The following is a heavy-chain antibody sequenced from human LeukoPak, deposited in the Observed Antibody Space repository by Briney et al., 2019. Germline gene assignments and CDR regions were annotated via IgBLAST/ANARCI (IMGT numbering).Heavy chain of an antibody. CDR1: GFTFSSYT. V-gene: IGHV3-21*01. CDR3: ARDRDGSGWHDY. D-gene: IGHD6-19*01. J-gene: IGHJ4*02. Sequence: GGSLRLSCAASGFTFSSYTMNWVRQAPGKGLEGVSSISSSSYIYFADSVKGRFTSSRDNAKNSLYLQMNSLRAEDTAVYYCARDRDGSGWHDYWGQGSLVTVSS. CDR2: ISSSSYI.